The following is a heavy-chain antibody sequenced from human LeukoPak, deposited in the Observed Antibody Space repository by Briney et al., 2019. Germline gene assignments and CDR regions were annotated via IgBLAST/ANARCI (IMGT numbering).Heavy chain of an antibody. CDR1: GYTLTELS. CDR3: ATGRSEVLGLDV. V-gene: IGHV1-24*01. J-gene: IGHJ6*02. CDR2: FDPEDGET. Sequence: ASVKVSCKVSGYTLTELSMHWVRQAPGKGLEWMGGFDPEDGETIYTQKFQGRVTMTEDTSTDTAYMELSSLRSEDTAVYYCATGRSEVLGLDVWGQGTTVTVSS. D-gene: IGHD1-1*01.